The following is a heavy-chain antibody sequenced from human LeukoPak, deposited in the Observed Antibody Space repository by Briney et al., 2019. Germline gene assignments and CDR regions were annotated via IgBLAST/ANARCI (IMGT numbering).Heavy chain of an antibody. J-gene: IGHJ4*02. D-gene: IGHD1-26*01. CDR1: GFTVSSIA. V-gene: IGHV3-23*01. CDR2: IRSNGDTA. Sequence: GGSLRLSCAASGFTVSSIAMTWVRQAPGKGLEWVSTIRSNGDTAHNADSVKGRFTISRDNSKNTLYLQMNSLRAEDTAVYFCARGRPPGDWGQGTLVTVSS. CDR3: ARGRPPGD.